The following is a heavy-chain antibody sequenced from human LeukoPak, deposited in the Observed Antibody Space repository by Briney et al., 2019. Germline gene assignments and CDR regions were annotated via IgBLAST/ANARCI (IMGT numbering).Heavy chain of an antibody. J-gene: IGHJ4*02. CDR3: ARYILTGPRSADY. Sequence: ASVKVSCKASGYTFTGYYMHWVRQAPGQGLEWMGWINPNSGGTNYAQKLQGRVTMTTDTSTSTAYMELRSLRSGDTAVYYCARYILTGPRSADYWGQGTLATVSS. CDR2: INPNSGGT. D-gene: IGHD3-9*01. CDR1: GYTFTGYY. V-gene: IGHV1-2*02.